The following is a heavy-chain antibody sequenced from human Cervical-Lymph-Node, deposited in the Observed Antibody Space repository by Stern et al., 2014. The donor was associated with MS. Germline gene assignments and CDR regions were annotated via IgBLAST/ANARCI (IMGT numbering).Heavy chain of an antibody. Sequence: QVPLGESGAEVKKPGSSVKVSCKDSGGTFTRHAFGWVRQAPGQGLEWMGGIILRFGPTHYTWQFQARVTITADESTRTVYMELSSLRSDDTAVYYCARGGRDYFYYYYGMDAWGQGTTVTVSS. CDR1: GGTFTRHA. D-gene: IGHD2/OR15-2a*01. CDR3: ARGGRDYFYYYYGMDA. V-gene: IGHV1-69*01. J-gene: IGHJ6*02. CDR2: IILRFGPT.